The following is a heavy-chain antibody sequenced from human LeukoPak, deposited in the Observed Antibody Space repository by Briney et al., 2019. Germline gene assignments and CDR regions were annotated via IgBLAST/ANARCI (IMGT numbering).Heavy chain of an antibody. Sequence: SQTLSLTCSVSGGSFTSVGYYWNWLPPPAGQELEGIGHIYGSESTNYTPSLKSRLTISIDTSKNQFSLNLNSVTAADTAVYYCARVGGYSYIDVWGEGPTVTISS. J-gene: IGHJ6*03. V-gene: IGHV4-61*09. CDR2: IYGSEST. CDR3: ARVGGYSYIDV. CDR1: GGSFTSVGYY. D-gene: IGHD3-16*01.